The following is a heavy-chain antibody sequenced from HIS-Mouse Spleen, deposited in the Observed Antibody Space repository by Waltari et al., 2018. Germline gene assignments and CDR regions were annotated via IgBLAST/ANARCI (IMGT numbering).Heavy chain of an antibody. V-gene: IGHV4-39*07. CDR1: GGSISSSRYD. CDR2: IYYSGST. Sequence: QLQLQESGPGLVKPSETLSLTCTVSGGSISSSRYDLGWIRQPPGKGLEWIGSIYYSGSTYYNPSLKSRVTISVDTSKNQFSLKLSSVTAADTAVYYCAREIPYSSSWYDWYFDLWGRGTLVTVSS. CDR3: AREIPYSSSWYDWYFDL. D-gene: IGHD6-13*01. J-gene: IGHJ2*01.